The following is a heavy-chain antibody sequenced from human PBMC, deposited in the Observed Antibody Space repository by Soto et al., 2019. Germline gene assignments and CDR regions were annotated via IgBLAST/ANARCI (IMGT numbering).Heavy chain of an antibody. CDR3: ARFPGSTTANYCDS. Sequence: SETLSLTCTVSGGYISSYYWSWIRQPPGKGLEWIGYIYYSGSTNYNPSLNSRVTISVDTSKNQFSLKLSSVTAADTAVYYCARFPGSTTANYCDSWGQGALVTVSS. V-gene: IGHV4-59*08. D-gene: IGHD2-21*02. CDR1: GGYISSYY. CDR2: IYYSGST. J-gene: IGHJ4*02.